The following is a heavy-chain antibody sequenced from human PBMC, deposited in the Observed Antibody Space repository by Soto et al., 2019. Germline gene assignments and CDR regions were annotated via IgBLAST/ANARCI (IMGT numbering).Heavy chain of an antibody. V-gene: IGHV4-61*01. CDR3: ARERGLYGSRTSGYGYYGMDV. CDR1: SGSVSSGSYY. J-gene: IGHJ6*02. Sequence: QVQLQESGPGLVKPSETLSLTCTVSSGSVSSGSYYWSWIRQPPGKGLEWIGYIYYSGSTNYNPSLKSRDTISVDTSKDQFTLKLGSMTAADTAVYYCARERGLYGSRTSGYGYYGMDVWGQGTKVTVSS. CDR2: IYYSGST. D-gene: IGHD2-2*01.